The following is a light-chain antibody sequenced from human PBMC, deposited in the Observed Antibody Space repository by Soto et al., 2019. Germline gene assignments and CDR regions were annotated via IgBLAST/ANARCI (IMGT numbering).Light chain of an antibody. Sequence: QSALTQPASVSGSPGQSITISCTGTSSDVGGYNYVSWYQQHPGKVPKLMINDVSNRPSGVSNRFSGSKSGNTASLTISGLQAEDEADYYCSSYTSSSTMVFGGGTKLTVL. CDR1: SSDVGGYNY. J-gene: IGLJ2*01. CDR2: DVS. CDR3: SSYTSSSTMV. V-gene: IGLV2-14*01.